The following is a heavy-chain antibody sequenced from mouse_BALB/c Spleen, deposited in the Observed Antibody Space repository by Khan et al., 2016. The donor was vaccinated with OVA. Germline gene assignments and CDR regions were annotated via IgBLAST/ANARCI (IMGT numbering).Heavy chain of an antibody. CDR3: APVGSDYVSFVY. CDR2: IYPFNDAT. Sequence: VQLKESGPEVVKPGASVKMSCKASGYTFTSYVMHWVKQKPGQGLEWIGYIYPFNDATKFNEKFNGKATLTSDKSSSTAYMELSSLTPEDSAVYYCAPVGSDYVSFVYWGQGTLVTVSA. V-gene: IGHV1S136*01. CDR1: GYTFTSYV. D-gene: IGHD2-13*01. J-gene: IGHJ3*01.